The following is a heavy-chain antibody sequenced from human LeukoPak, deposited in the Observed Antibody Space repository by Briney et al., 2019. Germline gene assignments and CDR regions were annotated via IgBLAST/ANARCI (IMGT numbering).Heavy chain of an antibody. CDR1: GFVFDDYA. D-gene: IGHD6-13*01. Sequence: PGGSLRLSCAASGFVFDDYAAHWVRQAPGKGLEWVSGISWNSGSMEYADSVKGRFTISRDNAKNSLYLQMNSLRVEDTALYYCAKVSPGSSNWYTFDYWGQGTLVTVSP. CDR3: AKVSPGSSNWYTFDY. J-gene: IGHJ4*02. V-gene: IGHV3-9*01. CDR2: ISWNSGSM.